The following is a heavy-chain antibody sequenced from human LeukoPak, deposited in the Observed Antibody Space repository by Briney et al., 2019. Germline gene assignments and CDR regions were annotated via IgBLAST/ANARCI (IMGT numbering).Heavy chain of an antibody. CDR3: TTHESRDGYNLVDY. CDR1: GFTFSNAW. D-gene: IGHD5-24*01. CDR2: IKSKTDGGTT. Sequence: GGSLRLSRAASGFTFSNAWMSWVRQAPGKGLEWVGRIKSKTDGGTTDYAAPVKGRFTISRDDSKNTLYLQMNSLKTEDTAVYYCTTHESRDGYNLVDYWGQGTLVTVSS. V-gene: IGHV3-15*01. J-gene: IGHJ4*02.